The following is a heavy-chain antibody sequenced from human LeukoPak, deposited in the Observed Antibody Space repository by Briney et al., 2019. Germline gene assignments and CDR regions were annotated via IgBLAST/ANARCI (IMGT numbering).Heavy chain of an antibody. V-gene: IGHV3-74*01. CDR1: GFTFSSYW. CDR2: ISSDGSHT. D-gene: IGHD5-24*01. CDR3: ARVTGGYNLVDY. Sequence: PGGSLRLSCAASGFTFSSYWMHWVRQAPGKGLVWVSRISSDGSHTFYADSVKGRFAMSRDNAKNTLYLQMNSLRAEDTAVYYCARVTGGYNLVDYWGQGTLVTVSS. J-gene: IGHJ4*02.